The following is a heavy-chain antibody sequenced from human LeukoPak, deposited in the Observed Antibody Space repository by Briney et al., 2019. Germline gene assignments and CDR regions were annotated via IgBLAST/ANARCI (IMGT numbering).Heavy chain of an antibody. CDR3: ARSSGYNFDY. D-gene: IGHD3-22*01. CDR2: ISSSSAYI. CDR1: GFTFSSYS. Sequence: GGSLRLSCAASGFTFSSYSMNWVRQAPGKGLEWVSFISSSSAYIYYADSVKGRFTISRDNAKNSLYLQMNSLRAEDTAVYYCARSSGYNFDYWGQGTLVTVSS. J-gene: IGHJ4*02. V-gene: IGHV3-21*01.